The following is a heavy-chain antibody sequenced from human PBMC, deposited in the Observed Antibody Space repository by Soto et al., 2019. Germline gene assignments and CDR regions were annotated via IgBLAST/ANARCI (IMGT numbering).Heavy chain of an antibody. Sequence: QVQLVESGGGVVQPGRSLRLSCAASGFTFSSYGMHWVRQAPGKGLERVAVISYDGSNKYYADSVKGRFTISRDNSKNTLYLQMSSRRAEDTAVYYCAKVGSSMDVWGQGTTVTVSS. D-gene: IGHD3-10*01. V-gene: IGHV3-30*18. CDR2: ISYDGSNK. CDR1: GFTFSSYG. J-gene: IGHJ6*02. CDR3: AKVGSSMDV.